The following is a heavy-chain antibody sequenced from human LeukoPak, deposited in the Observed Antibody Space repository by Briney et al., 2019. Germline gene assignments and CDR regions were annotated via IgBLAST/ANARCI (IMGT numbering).Heavy chain of an antibody. CDR3: ARDEYGDYVFDY. V-gene: IGHV1-2*02. D-gene: IGHD4-17*01. Sequence: AGSVTVSCKASGYTFTGYYMHWVRQAPGEGVEWMGWINPKSGGTNYAQKFHGRVTMTRDTSISTAYMELSRLRSDDTAVYYCARDEYGDYVFDYWGQGTLVTVSS. CDR2: INPKSGGT. CDR1: GYTFTGYY. J-gene: IGHJ4*02.